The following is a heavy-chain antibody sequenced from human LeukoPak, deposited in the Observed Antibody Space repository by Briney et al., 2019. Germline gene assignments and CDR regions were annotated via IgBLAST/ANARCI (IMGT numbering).Heavy chain of an antibody. D-gene: IGHD6-6*01. J-gene: IGHJ4*02. V-gene: IGHV3-30*18. Sequence: GGSLRLSCAASRFTFSNYVMHWVRQAPGKGLEWVAVISYDGSDKYYADSVKGRFTISRDNSKNTLYLQMNSLRAEDTAVYYCAKDHRKYSRSGGYFDYWGQGTLVTVSS. CDR2: ISYDGSDK. CDR1: RFTFSNYV. CDR3: AKDHRKYSRSGGYFDY.